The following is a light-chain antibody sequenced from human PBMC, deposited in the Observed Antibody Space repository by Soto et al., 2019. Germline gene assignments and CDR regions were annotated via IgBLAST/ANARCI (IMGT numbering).Light chain of an antibody. CDR2: DVS. CDR1: SSDVGGYNY. J-gene: IGLJ1*01. CDR3: SSYTTSNTRQIV. Sequence: QSALTQPASVSWSPGQSITISCTGTSSDVGGYNYDSWYQQHPGKAPKFMIYDVSNRPSGVSNRFSGSKSGNTASLTISGLQAEDEADYYCSSYTTSNTRQIVFGTGTKVTVL. V-gene: IGLV2-14*01.